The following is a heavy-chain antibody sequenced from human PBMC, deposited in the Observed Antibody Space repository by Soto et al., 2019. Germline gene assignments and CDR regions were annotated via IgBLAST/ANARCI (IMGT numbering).Heavy chain of an antibody. Sequence: QVQLQESGPGLVKPSETLSLTCTVSGGSISSYYWSWIRQPPGKGLEWIGYIYYSGSTNYNPSLKGRVTVSLDTSKNQFSLKLSFVSAAETAVYYCARRYGYSFDYWGQGTLVTVSS. CDR2: IYYSGST. V-gene: IGHV4-59*08. CDR1: GGSISSYY. D-gene: IGHD1-1*01. CDR3: ARRYGYSFDY. J-gene: IGHJ4*02.